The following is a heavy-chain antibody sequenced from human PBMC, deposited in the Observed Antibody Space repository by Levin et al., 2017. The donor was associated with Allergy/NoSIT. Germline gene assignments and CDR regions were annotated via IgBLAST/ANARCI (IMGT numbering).Heavy chain of an antibody. CDR3: ARDRGIVAATPDAFDI. CDR2: ISSSSGHI. V-gene: IGHV3-21*01. J-gene: IGHJ3*02. CDR1: GFPFRSYT. D-gene: IGHD1-26*01. Sequence: LSLTCAASGFPFRSYTMNWVRQTPGKGLEWVSSISSSSGHIYYADSVKGRFTISRDNSKNSLYLQMIRLSAEDTAVYHCARDRGIVAATPDAFDIWGLGTKVTVSS.